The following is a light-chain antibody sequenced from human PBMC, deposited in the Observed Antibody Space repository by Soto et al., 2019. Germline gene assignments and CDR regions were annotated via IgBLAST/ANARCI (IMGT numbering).Light chain of an antibody. V-gene: IGKV3-20*01. CDR2: GAS. Sequence: EIVLTQSPGTLSLSPGERATLSCRASQSVSSSYLAWYQQKPGQAPRLLIYGASSRATGIPDRFSGSGSGTDFTLTISRLEPEDFAVYYCQQYGSSPQGTFGPGTKVDIK. CDR1: QSVSSSY. CDR3: QQYGSSPQGT. J-gene: IGKJ3*01.